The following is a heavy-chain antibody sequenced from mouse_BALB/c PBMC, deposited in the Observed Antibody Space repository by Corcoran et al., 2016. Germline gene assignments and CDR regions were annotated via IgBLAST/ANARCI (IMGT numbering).Heavy chain of an antibody. CDR1: GFNIKDTY. CDR2: IDPANGNT. V-gene: IGHV14-3*02. J-gene: IGHJ1*01. Sequence: EVQLQQSGAELVKPGASVKLSCTASGFNIKDTYMHWVKQRPEQGLEWIGRIDPANGNTKYDPKFQGKATITADTSSNTAYLQLSSLTSEDTAVYYCANGDWYVDVGGAGTTVTVSS. CDR3: ANGDWYVDV.